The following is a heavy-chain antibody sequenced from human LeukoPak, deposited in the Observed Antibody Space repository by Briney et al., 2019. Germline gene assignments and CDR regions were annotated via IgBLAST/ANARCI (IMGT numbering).Heavy chain of an antibody. CDR3: ARHIGYCPKGVCDTFDY. CDR2: IYYSGST. D-gene: IGHD2-8*01. CDR1: AGSISSSSYY. Sequence: PSETLSLTCTVSAGSISSSSYYWGWIRQPPGKGLEWMGSIYYSGSTYYNPSLKSRVTISVDTSKNQFPLKLSSVTAADTAVYYCARHIGYCPKGVCDTFDYWGQGTLVTVSS. V-gene: IGHV4-39*01. J-gene: IGHJ4*02.